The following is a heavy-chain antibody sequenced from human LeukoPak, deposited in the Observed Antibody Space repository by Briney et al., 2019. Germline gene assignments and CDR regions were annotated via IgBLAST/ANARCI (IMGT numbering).Heavy chain of an antibody. CDR3: ARGGRGVTAMNY. CDR2: IYSDYST. V-gene: IGHV3-53*01. D-gene: IGHD2-21*02. Sequence: GGSLRLSCAASGFTVSSYYMSWVRQAPGKGLEWVSVIYSDYSTYYADSVKGRFTISRDNSKNTLYLQMNSLKAEDTGVYYCARGGRGVTAMNYWGQESLVTVSS. J-gene: IGHJ4*02. CDR1: GFTVSSYY.